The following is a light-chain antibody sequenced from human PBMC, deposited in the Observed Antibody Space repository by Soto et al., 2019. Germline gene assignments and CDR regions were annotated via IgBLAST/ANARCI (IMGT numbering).Light chain of an antibody. V-gene: IGKV3-11*01. CDR2: DAS. CDR3: HQRSNWPLT. CDR1: QSVNNY. Sequence: EIVLTQSPATLSLSPGERATLSCRASQSVNNYLAWYQQKPGQAPRLLIYDASSRATDIPARFSGSGSGTDFALTISSLEPEDFATYYCHQRSNWPLTFGGGTKVDIK. J-gene: IGKJ4*01.